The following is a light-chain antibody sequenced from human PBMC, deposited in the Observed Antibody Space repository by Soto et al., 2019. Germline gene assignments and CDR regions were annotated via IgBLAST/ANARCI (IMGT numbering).Light chain of an antibody. CDR1: LSVSCY. V-gene: IGKV3-11*01. J-gene: IGKJ4*01. CDR3: QQRSNWPLT. Sequence: EIVLTQSPATLSFSPGERAPLSCTASLSVSCYLTWYQQKLGQAPRLLIHEASNRATGIPARFSGSGSETDVTLTISSLEPEDYAIYYCQQRSNWPLTVGGGTKVEIK. CDR2: EAS.